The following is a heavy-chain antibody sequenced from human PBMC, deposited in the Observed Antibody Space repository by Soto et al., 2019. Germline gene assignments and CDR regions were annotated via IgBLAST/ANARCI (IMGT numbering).Heavy chain of an antibody. D-gene: IGHD5-18*01. CDR1: GYTFTGYY. J-gene: IGHJ4*02. CDR3: AREDTAMGRSDY. Sequence: ASVKVSCKASGYTFTGYYMHWVRQAPGQGLEWMGWINPNSGGTNYAQKFQGRVTMTRDTSISTAYMELSRLRSDDSAVYYCAREDTAMGRSDYWGQGTLVTVSS. CDR2: INPNSGGT. V-gene: IGHV1-2*02.